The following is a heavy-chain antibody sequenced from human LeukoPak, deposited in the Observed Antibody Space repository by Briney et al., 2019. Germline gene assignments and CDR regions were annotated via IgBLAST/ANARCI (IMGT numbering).Heavy chain of an antibody. J-gene: IGHJ4*02. CDR3: TRIRDAYPLDY. CDR1: GFTFADYA. Sequence: GGSLRLSCTASGFTFADYAMSWVRQAPGKGLEWVGFIRSRTYGGTTEYAASVKGRFTISRDDSKSIAYLQMISLKTEDTAVYYCTRIRDAYPLDYWGQGTLVTVSS. V-gene: IGHV3-49*04. CDR2: IRSRTYGGTT. D-gene: IGHD5-24*01.